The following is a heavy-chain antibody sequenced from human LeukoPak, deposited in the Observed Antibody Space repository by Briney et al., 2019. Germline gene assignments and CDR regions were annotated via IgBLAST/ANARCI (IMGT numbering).Heavy chain of an antibody. D-gene: IGHD3-22*01. CDR3: ARSDYYDSSGYYYNAFDI. J-gene: IGHJ3*02. CDR1: GGSISSGGYS. CDR2: IYHSGST. V-gene: IGHV4-30-2*01. Sequence: SETLSLTCAVSGGSISSGGYSWSWIRQPPGKGPEWIGYIYHSGSTYYNPSLKSRVTISVDRSKTQFSLKLSSVTAADTAVYYCARSDYYDSSGYYYNAFDIWGQGTMVTVSS.